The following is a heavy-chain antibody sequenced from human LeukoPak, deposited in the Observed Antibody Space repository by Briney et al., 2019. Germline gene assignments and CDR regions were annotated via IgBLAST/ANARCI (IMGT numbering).Heavy chain of an antibody. CDR2: INYSGST. Sequence: PSETLSLTCAVYGGSFSGYYWSWIRQPPGKGLEWIGEINYSGSTNYNPSLKSRVTISVDTSKNQFSLKLSSVTAADTAVYYCAIEHYDILTGYYSPDYYYGMDVWGKGTTVTVSS. J-gene: IGHJ6*04. CDR3: AIEHYDILTGYYSPDYYYGMDV. V-gene: IGHV4-34*01. D-gene: IGHD3-9*01. CDR1: GGSFSGYY.